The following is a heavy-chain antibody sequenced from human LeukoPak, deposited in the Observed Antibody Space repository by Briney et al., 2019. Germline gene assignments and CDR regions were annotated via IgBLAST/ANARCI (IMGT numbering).Heavy chain of an antibody. CDR3: ARDPRYYDSAGYYFDF. Sequence: ASVKVSCKASGYTFSNHYIHWVRQAPGQGLEWMGIVDPNTFVTTYAQKFQGRLTVTSDTSTSTVTMELRSFRSDDTAVYYCARDPRYYDSAGYYFDFWGQGTQVSVSS. CDR2: VDPNTFVT. V-gene: IGHV1-46*01. D-gene: IGHD3-22*01. J-gene: IGHJ4*02. CDR1: GYTFSNHY.